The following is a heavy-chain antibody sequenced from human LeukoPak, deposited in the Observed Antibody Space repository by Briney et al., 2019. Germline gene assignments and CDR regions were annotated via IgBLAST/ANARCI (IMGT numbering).Heavy chain of an antibody. J-gene: IGHJ4*02. D-gene: IGHD3-10*01. Sequence: GGSLRLSCAASGFTFSSYAMSWVRRAPGKGLEWVSAISGSGGSTYYADSVKGRFTISRDNSKNTLYLQMNSLRAEDTAVYYCAKGRYYASGSQDFFDFWGQGTLVTVSS. CDR3: AKGRYYASGSQDFFDF. CDR2: ISGSGGST. CDR1: GFTFSSYA. V-gene: IGHV3-23*01.